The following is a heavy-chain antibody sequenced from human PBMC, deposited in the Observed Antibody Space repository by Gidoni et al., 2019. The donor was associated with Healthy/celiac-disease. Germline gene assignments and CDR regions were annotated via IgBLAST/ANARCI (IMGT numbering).Heavy chain of an antibody. CDR1: GLTFSSYA. J-gene: IGHJ4*02. CDR3: AKGSPLDIVVVVAATWASFDY. D-gene: IGHD2-15*01. Sequence: EVQLLETGGGLVQPGGSLRLSCAASGLTFSSYAMRWVRKAPGKGLELVSAISCIGGSTYYADSVKGRFTISRDNSKNTLYLQMNSLRAEDTAVYYCAKGSPLDIVVVVAATWASFDYWGQGTLVTVSS. CDR2: ISCIGGST. V-gene: IGHV3-23*01.